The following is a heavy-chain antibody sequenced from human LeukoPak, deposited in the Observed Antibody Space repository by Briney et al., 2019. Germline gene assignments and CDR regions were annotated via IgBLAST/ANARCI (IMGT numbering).Heavy chain of an antibody. CDR2: INSDGDYT. J-gene: IGHJ4*02. Sequence: GSLRLSCEASGFTFSSYWMHWVRQPPGKGLVWVSRINSDGDYTTYADSVKGRFTISRDNAKNTLYLQMNSLRAEDTAVYYCAGGFGGFWGQGTLVTVSS. CDR3: AGGFGGF. D-gene: IGHD2-15*01. V-gene: IGHV3-74*01. CDR1: GFTFSSYW.